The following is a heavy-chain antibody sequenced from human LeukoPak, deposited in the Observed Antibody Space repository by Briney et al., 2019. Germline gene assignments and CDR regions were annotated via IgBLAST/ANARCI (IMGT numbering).Heavy chain of an antibody. V-gene: IGHV3-7*04. Sequence: GGSLRLSCTAAGLSFRNYWTNWVRQPPGEGLGWEANIKTEGGEKLYVDSVKGRFTLSRDNAKTALFLKTDRERTEDTSVNYCARVLGTDEGADYWGEGTLVIVS. CDR3: ARVLGTDEGADY. CDR1: GLSFRNYW. J-gene: IGHJ4*02. D-gene: IGHD1-1*01. CDR2: IKTEGGEK.